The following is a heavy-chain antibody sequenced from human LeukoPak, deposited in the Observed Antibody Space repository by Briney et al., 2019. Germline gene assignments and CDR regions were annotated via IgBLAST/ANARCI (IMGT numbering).Heavy chain of an antibody. V-gene: IGHV4-59*01. D-gene: IGHD7-27*01. CDR2: IYYSGST. CDR1: GGSISSYY. Sequence: SETLSLTCTVSGGSISSYYWSWIRQPPGKGLEWIGYIYYSGSTNYNPSLKSRVTISVDTSKNQFSLKLSSVTAADTAVYYCASQNWGSASFDYWGQGTLVTVSP. CDR3: ASQNWGSASFDY. J-gene: IGHJ4*02.